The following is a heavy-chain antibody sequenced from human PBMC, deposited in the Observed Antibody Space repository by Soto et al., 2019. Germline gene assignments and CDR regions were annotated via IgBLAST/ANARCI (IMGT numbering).Heavy chain of an antibody. V-gene: IGHV3-48*01. D-gene: IGHD5-18*01. CDR3: ARDYSSYGPFDY. CDR2: ISSSSTI. Sequence: EVQLVESGGALVQPGGSRSLSFAAPGFTSSSFSMNWAGQAPGKGLEWVSYISSSSTIYYADSVKGRFTISRDNAKNSLYLQMNSLRAEDTAVYYCARDYSSYGPFDYWGQGTLVTVSS. J-gene: IGHJ4*02. CDR1: GFTSSSFS.